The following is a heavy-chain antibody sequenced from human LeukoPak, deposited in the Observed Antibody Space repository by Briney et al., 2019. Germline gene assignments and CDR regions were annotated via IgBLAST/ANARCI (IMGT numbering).Heavy chain of an antibody. V-gene: IGHV1-69*06. Sequence: SVKVSCKASGGTFSSYAIGWVRQAPGQGLEWMGGIIPIFGTANYAQKFQGRVTITADKSTSTAYMELSSLRSEDTAVYYCARVDRYCSSTSCYAWFDPWGQGTLVTVSS. CDR2: IIPIFGTA. J-gene: IGHJ5*02. CDR1: GGTFSSYA. D-gene: IGHD2-2*01. CDR3: ARVDRYCSSTSCYAWFDP.